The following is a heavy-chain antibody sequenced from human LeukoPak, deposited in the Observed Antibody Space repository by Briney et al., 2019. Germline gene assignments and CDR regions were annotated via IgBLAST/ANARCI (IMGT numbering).Heavy chain of an antibody. J-gene: IGHJ6*02. CDR3: ARHIAYYDILTGYQKPYYYYGMDV. CDR2: IYYSGST. Sequence: SETLSLTCTVSGGSISSYYWSWIRQPPGKGLEWIGYIYYSGSTNYNPSLKSRVTISVDTSKNQFSLKLSSVTAADTAVYYCARHIAYYDILTGYQKPYYYYGMDVWGQGTTVTVSS. CDR1: GGSISSYY. V-gene: IGHV4-59*08. D-gene: IGHD3-9*01.